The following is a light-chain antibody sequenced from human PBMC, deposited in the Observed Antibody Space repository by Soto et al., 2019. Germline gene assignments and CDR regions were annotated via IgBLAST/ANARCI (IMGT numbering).Light chain of an antibody. J-gene: IGKJ1*01. Sequence: EIVLTQSPGTLSLSPGERATLSCRASQSVSSGYLAWYQQKPGPAPRLLIYCASSRATGVPDRFSGSGSGTDFTLTISTLQPEDFAVYYCQRYGSSPRTFGQGTKLEIK. CDR2: CAS. CDR3: QRYGSSPRT. V-gene: IGKV3-20*01. CDR1: QSVSSGY.